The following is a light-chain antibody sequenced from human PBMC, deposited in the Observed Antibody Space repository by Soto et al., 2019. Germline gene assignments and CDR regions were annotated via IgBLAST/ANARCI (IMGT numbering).Light chain of an antibody. CDR1: QSVSSN. CDR3: QQYNNWPPT. V-gene: IGKV3-15*01. J-gene: IGKJ1*01. Sequence: EIVMTQSPATLSVSPGERATLSCRASQSVSSNLAWYQQKPGQAPRLLIYGASTRATGIPARFSGSGSGTEFTLTISSLQSEDFAVYYCQQYNNWPPTFGQGTTVAIK. CDR2: GAS.